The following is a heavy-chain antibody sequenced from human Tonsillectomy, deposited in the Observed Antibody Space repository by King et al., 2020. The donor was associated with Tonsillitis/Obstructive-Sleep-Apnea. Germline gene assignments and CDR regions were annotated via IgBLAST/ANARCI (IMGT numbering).Heavy chain of an antibody. J-gene: IGHJ3*02. CDR1: GFTFSSYW. V-gene: IGHV3-7*03. CDR2: IKQDGSEK. CDR3: ARPSLWWRPGAFDI. Sequence: VQLVESGGGLVQPGGSLRLSCAASGFTFSSYWMSWVRQAPGKGLEWVANIKQDGSEKYYVDSVKGRFTISRDNAKNSLYLQMNSLRAEDTAVYYCARPSLWWRPGAFDIWGQGTMVTVSS. D-gene: IGHD2-21*01.